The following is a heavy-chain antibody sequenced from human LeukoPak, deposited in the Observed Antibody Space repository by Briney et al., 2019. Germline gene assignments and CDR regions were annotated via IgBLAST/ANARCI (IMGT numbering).Heavy chain of an antibody. CDR3: ARDAAYYYGSGSTPGTGMDV. D-gene: IGHD3-10*01. V-gene: IGHV3-48*03. CDR2: ISSSGSTI. Sequence: GGSLRLSCAASGFTFSSYEMNWVRQAPGKGLEWVSYISSSGSTIYYADSVKGRFTISRDNAKNSLYLQMNSLRAEDTAVYYCARDAAYYYGSGSTPGTGMDVWGQGTTVTVSS. J-gene: IGHJ6*02. CDR1: GFTFSSYE.